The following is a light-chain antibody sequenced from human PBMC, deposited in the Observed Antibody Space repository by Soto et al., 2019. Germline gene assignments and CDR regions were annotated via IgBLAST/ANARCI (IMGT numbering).Light chain of an antibody. CDR3: QQSYRTPLT. V-gene: IGKV1-39*01. Sequence: DIQMTQSPSSLSASVGDRVTITCRASQSISSYLNWYQQKPGKAPKLLMYAASSLQSGVPSRFSGSGSGTDFILTISRLQPEDFATYYCQQSYRTPLTFGQGTRLEIK. CDR1: QSISSY. J-gene: IGKJ5*01. CDR2: AAS.